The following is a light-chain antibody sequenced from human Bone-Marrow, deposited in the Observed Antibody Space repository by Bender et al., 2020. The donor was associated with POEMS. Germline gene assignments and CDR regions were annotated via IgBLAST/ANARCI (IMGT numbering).Light chain of an antibody. Sequence: QSALTQPRSVSGSPGQSVTISCTGTSSDVGYYDYVSWYQQHPGKAPKLLIYDVTNRPSGVSNRFSGSKSGNTASLTISGLQAEDEADYYCQSYDNYNHVVFGGGTKLTVL. J-gene: IGLJ2*01. V-gene: IGLV2-11*01. CDR1: SSDVGYYDY. CDR2: DVT. CDR3: QSYDNYNHVV.